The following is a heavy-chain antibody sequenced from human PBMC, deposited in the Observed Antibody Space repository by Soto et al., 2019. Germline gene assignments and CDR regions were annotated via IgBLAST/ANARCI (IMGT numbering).Heavy chain of an antibody. CDR1: GFSLSASGMR. D-gene: IGHD3-22*01. CDR3: VRTYFYDGGAYGEAFDI. CDR2: IDWDDDK. Sequence: SGPTLVNPTQTLTLTCTFSGFSLSASGMRVSWIRQPPGKALEWLARIDWDDDKFYITSLKTRLTISKDTSKNQVVLTMTNMDPVDTATYFCVRTYFYDGGAYGEAFDIWGQGTMVTVSS. J-gene: IGHJ3*02. V-gene: IGHV2-70*04.